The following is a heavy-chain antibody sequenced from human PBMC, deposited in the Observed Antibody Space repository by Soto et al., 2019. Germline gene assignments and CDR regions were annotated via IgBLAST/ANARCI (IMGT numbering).Heavy chain of an antibody. D-gene: IGHD6-19*01. CDR3: ARDQEWLVFRDYYYGMDV. J-gene: IGHJ6*02. Sequence: GGSLRLSCAASGFTFSSYWMSWVRQAPGKGLEWVANIKQDGSEKYYVDSVKGRFTISRDNAKNSLYLQMNSLRAEDTAVYYCARDQEWLVFRDYYYGMDVWGQGTTVTVSS. V-gene: IGHV3-7*05. CDR1: GFTFSSYW. CDR2: IKQDGSEK.